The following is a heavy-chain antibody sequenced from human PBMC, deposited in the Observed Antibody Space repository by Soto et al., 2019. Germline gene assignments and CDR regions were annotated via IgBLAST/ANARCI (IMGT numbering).Heavy chain of an antibody. CDR2: IYSGGRT. D-gene: IGHD3-10*02. CDR3: ARDRMFYGMDV. Sequence: EVQLVESGGGLIRPGGSLRLFCAASGFTVNFNYMSWVRQAPGKGLEWVSSIYSGGRTHYSDSVKGRFTISRDDYKNTVTRQMNSLRAEDTAVYYCARDRMFYGMDVWGQGTMVTVSS. V-gene: IGHV3-53*01. CDR1: GFTVNFNY. J-gene: IGHJ6*02.